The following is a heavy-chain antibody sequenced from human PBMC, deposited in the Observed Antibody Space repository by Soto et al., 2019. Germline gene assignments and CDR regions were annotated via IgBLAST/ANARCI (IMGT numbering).Heavy chain of an antibody. D-gene: IGHD3-3*01. V-gene: IGHV3-23*01. CDR1: GFTFSSYA. J-gene: IGHJ6*02. CDR2: ISGSGGST. Sequence: EVQLLESGGGLVQPGGSLRLSCAASGFTFSSYAMSWVRQAPGKGLEWVSAISGSGGSTYYADSVKGRFTISRDNSKNSLYLQMNSLRAEDTAVYYCAKARSPSLTIFGVVINYYGMDVWGQWTTVTVSS. CDR3: AKARSPSLTIFGVVINYYGMDV.